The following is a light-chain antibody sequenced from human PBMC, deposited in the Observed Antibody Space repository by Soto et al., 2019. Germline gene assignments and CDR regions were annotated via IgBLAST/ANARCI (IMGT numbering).Light chain of an antibody. J-gene: IGKJ5*01. Sequence: EIVLTQSPGTVSLSPGERATLSCRASQSVSSSSLAWYQQRPGQAPRLLIFTASSRATGTPDRFSGSGSGTDFTLTISSLEPEDFAVYYCQQRSNWPPITFGQGTRLEI. CDR2: TAS. CDR3: QQRSNWPPIT. V-gene: IGKV3D-20*02. CDR1: QSVSSSS.